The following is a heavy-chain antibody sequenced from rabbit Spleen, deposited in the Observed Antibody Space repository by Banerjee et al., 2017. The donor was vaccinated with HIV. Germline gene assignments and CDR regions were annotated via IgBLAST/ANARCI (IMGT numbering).Heavy chain of an antibody. V-gene: IGHV1S40*01. CDR3: ARDLVGVIGWNFYL. CDR1: GFSFSSSYY. CDR2: IDTSSVNA. J-gene: IGHJ4*01. Sequence: QSLEESGGGLVQPEGSLALTCKASGFSFSSSYYMCWVRQAPGKGLELIACIDTSSVNAADATWAKGRFTISKTSSTTVTLQMTSLTAADTATYFCARDLVGVIGWNFYLWGPGTLVTVS. D-gene: IGHD1-1*01.